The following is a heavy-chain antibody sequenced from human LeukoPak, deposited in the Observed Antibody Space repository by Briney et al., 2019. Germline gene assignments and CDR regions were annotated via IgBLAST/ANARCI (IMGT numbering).Heavy chain of an antibody. D-gene: IGHD3-10*01. CDR3: ARAGEGLSGSYLLYYYYYGMDV. CDR1: GGTFSSYA. J-gene: IGHJ6*04. Sequence: SVKVSCKASGGTFSSYAISWARQAPGQGLEWMGGIIPIFCTANYAQKFQGRVTITADKSTGTAYMELSSLRSEDTAVYYCARAGEGLSGSYLLYYYYYGMDVWGKGTTVTVSS. CDR2: IIPIFCTA. V-gene: IGHV1-69*06.